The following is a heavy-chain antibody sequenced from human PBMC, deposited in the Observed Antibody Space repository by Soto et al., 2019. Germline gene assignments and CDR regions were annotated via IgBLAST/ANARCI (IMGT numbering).Heavy chain of an antibody. CDR2: IYPGDSQT. CDR3: ARLGGVVGSDFDY. J-gene: IGHJ4*02. D-gene: IGHD2-15*01. Sequence: GQSLKISCKGSGYSFTNYWIGWVRQMPGKGLEWMGIIYPGDSQTRYSPSFRGQATISVDKSITTAYLQWSSLKASDTAMYYCARLGGVVGSDFDYWGEGTLVTLSS. CDR1: GYSFTNYW. V-gene: IGHV5-51*01.